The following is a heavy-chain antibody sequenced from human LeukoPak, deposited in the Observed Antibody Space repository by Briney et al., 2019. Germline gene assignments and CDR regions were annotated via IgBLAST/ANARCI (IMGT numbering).Heavy chain of an antibody. J-gene: IGHJ4*02. CDR1: GFTFSSYA. D-gene: IGHD4-23*01. V-gene: IGHV3-30*04. CDR3: ARSGSVVDFDY. CDR2: ISYDGSNK. Sequence: GGSLRLSCAASGFTFSSYAMHWVRQAPGKVLEWVAVISYDGSNKYYADSVKGRFTISRDNSKNTLYLQMNSLRAEDTAVYYCARSGSVVDFDYWGQGTLVTVSS.